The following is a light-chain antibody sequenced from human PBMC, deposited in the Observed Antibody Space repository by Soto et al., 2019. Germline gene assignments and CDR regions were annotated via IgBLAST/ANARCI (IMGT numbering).Light chain of an antibody. CDR3: QSYDSSLSGHVV. CDR1: SSNIGAGYD. V-gene: IGLV1-40*01. Sequence: QPVVTQPPSVSGAPGQRVTISCTGSSSNIGAGYDLHWYQQLPGTAPKLLIYGNSNRPSGVPDRFSGSKSGTSASLAITGLQAEDEADYYCQSYDSSLSGHVVFGGGTKLTVL. J-gene: IGLJ2*01. CDR2: GNS.